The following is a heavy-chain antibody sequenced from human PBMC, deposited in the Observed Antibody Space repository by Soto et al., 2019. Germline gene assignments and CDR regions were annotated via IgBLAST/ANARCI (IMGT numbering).Heavy chain of an antibody. Sequence: SVKVSCKASGGTFSSYAISWVRQAPGQGLEWMGGIIPIFGTANYAQKFQGRVTITADESTSTAYMELSSLRSEDTAVYYCARGGYCSGGSCYPPFDYWGQGTLVTVSS. D-gene: IGHD2-15*01. CDR3: ARGGYCSGGSCYPPFDY. V-gene: IGHV1-69*13. CDR2: IIPIFGTA. CDR1: GGTFSSYA. J-gene: IGHJ4*02.